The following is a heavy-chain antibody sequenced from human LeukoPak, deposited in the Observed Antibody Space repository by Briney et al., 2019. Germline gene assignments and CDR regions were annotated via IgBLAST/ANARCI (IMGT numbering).Heavy chain of an antibody. Sequence: GGSLRLSCVTSTFTFNNHGMHWVRQAPGKGLEWVAVIASDGGVKHYANSVKGRFVLFRDDSKNTLYLQMNNLIVDDTAVYYCVRGATWGQRYFDHWGQGTPVTVSS. D-gene: IGHD6-25*01. CDR2: IASDGGVK. J-gene: IGHJ4*02. V-gene: IGHV3-30*03. CDR1: TFTFNNHG. CDR3: VRGATWGQRYFDH.